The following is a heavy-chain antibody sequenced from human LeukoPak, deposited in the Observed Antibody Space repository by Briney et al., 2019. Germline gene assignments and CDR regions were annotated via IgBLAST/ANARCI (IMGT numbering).Heavy chain of an antibody. CDR2: ISGSGGST. CDR1: GFTFSSYA. J-gene: IGHJ4*02. D-gene: IGHD1-7*01. Sequence: GGSLRLSCAASGFTFSSYAMSWVRQAPGKGLEWVSAISGSGGSTYYADSVKGRFTISRDNSKNTLYLQMNSLRAEDTAVYYCARDSRPPGRITYIWNSLVFDYWGQGTLVTVSS. CDR3: ARDSRPPGRITYIWNSLVFDY. V-gene: IGHV3-23*01.